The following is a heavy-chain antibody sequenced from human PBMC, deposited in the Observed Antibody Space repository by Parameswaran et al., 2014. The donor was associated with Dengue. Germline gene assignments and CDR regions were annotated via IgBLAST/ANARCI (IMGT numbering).Heavy chain of an antibody. CDR1: GFTVSSNY. J-gene: IGHJ3*02. CDR3: SRGCSSCMDAFDI. Sequence: QAGGSLRLSCAASGFTVSSNYMSWVRQAPGKGLEWVSVIYSGGSTYYADSVKGRFTISRDNSKNTLYLQMNSLRAEDTAVYYCSRGCSSCMDAFDIWGQGQWSPSPQ. CDR2: IYSGGST. D-gene: IGHD2-2*01. V-gene: IGHV3-53*01.